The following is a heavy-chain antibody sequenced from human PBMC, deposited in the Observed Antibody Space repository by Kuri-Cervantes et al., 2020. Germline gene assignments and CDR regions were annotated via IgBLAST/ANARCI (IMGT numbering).Heavy chain of an antibody. D-gene: IGHD5-24*01. CDR3: AKDMSRDGYNFHWYFDL. CDR1: GFTFDDYT. Sequence: GESLKISCAASGFTFDDYTMHWVRQAPGKGLEWVSLISWDGGSTYYADSVKGRFTISRDNAKNSLYLQMNSLRAEDTALYYCAKDMSRDGYNFHWYFDLWGRGTLVTVSS. V-gene: IGHV3-43*01. CDR2: ISWDGGST. J-gene: IGHJ2*01.